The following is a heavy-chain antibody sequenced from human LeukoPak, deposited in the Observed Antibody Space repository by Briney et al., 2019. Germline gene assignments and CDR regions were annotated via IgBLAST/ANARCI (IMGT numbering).Heavy chain of an antibody. Sequence: ASVKVSCKASGYTFTGYYMHWVRQAPGQGLEWMGWINPNSGGTNYAQKFQGRVTMTRDTSISTAYMELSRLGSDDTAVYYCARERITGNWFDPWGQGTLVTVSS. CDR3: ARERITGNWFDP. CDR2: INPNSGGT. D-gene: IGHD1-20*01. J-gene: IGHJ5*02. CDR1: GYTFTGYY. V-gene: IGHV1-2*02.